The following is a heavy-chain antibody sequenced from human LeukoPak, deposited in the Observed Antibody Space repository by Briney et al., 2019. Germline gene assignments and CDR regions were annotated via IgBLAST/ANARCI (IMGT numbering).Heavy chain of an antibody. V-gene: IGHV4-34*01. D-gene: IGHD4-17*01. Sequence: PSETLSLTCAVYGGSFSGYYWSWIRQPPGKGLEWIGEINHSGSTNYNPSLKSRVTISVDTSKNQFSLKLSSVTVADTAVYYCARDTTLNDYGDYVFDYWGQGTLVTVSS. CDR1: GGSFSGYY. CDR3: ARDTTLNDYGDYVFDY. J-gene: IGHJ4*02. CDR2: INHSGST.